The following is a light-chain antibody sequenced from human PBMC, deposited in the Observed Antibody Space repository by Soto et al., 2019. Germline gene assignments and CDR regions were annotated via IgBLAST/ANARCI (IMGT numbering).Light chain of an antibody. CDR2: EVS. CDR3: SSYTTNKTLL. V-gene: IGLV2-14*01. CDR1: SSDVGAHKF. Sequence: QSALTQPASVSGSPGQSITISCTGTSSDVGAHKFVSWYQQHPGKAPKLIFYEVSNRPPGLSDRFSGSKSGTTASLTISGLQAEDEADYFCSSYTTNKTLLFGGGTKVTVL. J-gene: IGLJ2*01.